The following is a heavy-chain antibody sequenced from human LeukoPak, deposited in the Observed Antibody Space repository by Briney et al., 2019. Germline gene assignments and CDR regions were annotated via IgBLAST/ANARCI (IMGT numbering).Heavy chain of an antibody. CDR2: IYYSGST. J-gene: IGHJ4*02. V-gene: IGHV4-59*01. Sequence: SEALSLTCTVSGDSINNYYWSWIRQPPGKGLEWIGYIYYSGSTNYNPSLKSRVTISVDTSKNQFSLKLSSVTAADTAVYYCARGNRDYFDYWGQGTLVTVSS. CDR3: ARGNRDYFDY. CDR1: GDSINNYY.